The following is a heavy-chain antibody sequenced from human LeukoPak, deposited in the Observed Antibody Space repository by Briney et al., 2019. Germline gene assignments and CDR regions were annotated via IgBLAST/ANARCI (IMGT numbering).Heavy chain of an antibody. CDR3: ARAPITSPFYFDY. D-gene: IGHD2-2*01. CDR2: INWSGGST. CDR1: GFAFDEHG. V-gene: IGHV3-20*04. J-gene: IGHJ4*02. Sequence: SGGSLRLSCTASGFAFDEHGISCVRQVPGKGLEWVSGINWSGGSTGYADPLRGRFTISRDTAKHSLYLQMASLRAEDTALYYCARAPITSPFYFDYWGQGTLVTVSS.